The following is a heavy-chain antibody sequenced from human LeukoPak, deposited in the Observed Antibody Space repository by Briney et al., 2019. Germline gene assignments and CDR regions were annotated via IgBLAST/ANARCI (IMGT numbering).Heavy chain of an antibody. V-gene: IGHV3-30*18. CDR2: MSYDGSNK. CDR3: AKDLLRATGNGGYYMDV. J-gene: IGHJ6*03. CDR1: GFTFRTYG. D-gene: IGHD5-12*01. Sequence: GGSLRLSCEASGFTFRTYGMHWVRQAPGKGLEWVALMSYDGSNKDYTGSVKGRFTISRDNSKNTLYLQMNSLRTDDTAVYYCAKDLLRATGNGGYYMDVWGKGTTVTVSS.